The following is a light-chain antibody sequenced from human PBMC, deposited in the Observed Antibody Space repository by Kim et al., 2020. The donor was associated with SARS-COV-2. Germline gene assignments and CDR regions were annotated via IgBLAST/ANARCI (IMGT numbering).Light chain of an antibody. CDR3: QVWDSSSDHWV. CDR1: NFGSKS. V-gene: IGLV3-21*04. J-gene: IGLJ3*02. CDR2: YDS. Sequence: SYELTQPPSVSVSPGKTASITCGGNNFGSKSVRWYQQKPGQAPVLVIYYDSDRPSGIPERFSGSNSGNTATLTISRVEAGDEADYYCQVWDSSSDHWVFGGGTKLTVL.